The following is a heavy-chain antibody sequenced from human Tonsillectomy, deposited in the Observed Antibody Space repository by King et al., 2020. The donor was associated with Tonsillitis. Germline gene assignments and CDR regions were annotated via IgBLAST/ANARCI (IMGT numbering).Heavy chain of an antibody. Sequence: QLVQSGAEVKKPGESLKISCKGSGQSTFNSYWIAWVRQKPGKGLEWMGIIYLANSETRYSPSFEGQVTISVDTSITTAYLQWSSLKASDTAIYYCARRDVDGAQKKDAFDVWGRGTMVTVSS. V-gene: IGHV5-51*01. J-gene: IGHJ3*01. D-gene: IGHD1-26*01. CDR3: ARRDVDGAQKKDAFDV. CDR1: GQSTFNSYW. CDR2: IYLANSET.